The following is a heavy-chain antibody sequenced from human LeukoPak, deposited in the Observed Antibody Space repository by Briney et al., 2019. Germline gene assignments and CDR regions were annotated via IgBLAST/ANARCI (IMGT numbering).Heavy chain of an antibody. V-gene: IGHV1-69*13. CDR3: ARDRHYYGSGSYYSHFDY. J-gene: IGHJ4*02. CDR1: GGTFSSYA. Sequence: SVKLSCKASGGTFSSYAISWVRQAPGQGLEWMGGIIPIFGTANYAQKFQGRVTITADESTSTAYMELSSLRSEDTAVYYCARDRHYYGSGSYYSHFDYWGQGTLVTVSS. CDR2: IIPIFGTA. D-gene: IGHD3-10*01.